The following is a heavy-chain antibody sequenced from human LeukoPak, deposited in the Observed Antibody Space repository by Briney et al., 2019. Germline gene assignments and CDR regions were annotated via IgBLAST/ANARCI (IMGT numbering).Heavy chain of an antibody. Sequence: GASVNVSFKPSVYTFTSFGISWVRQAPGQGLEWMGWIDDYNGDTNYAQKFQGRVTMTTDTSTSIAYMDLRGLESDDTAVYCCTRDHCRGDNCPSFDYWGQGTLVTVSS. J-gene: IGHJ4*02. CDR2: IDDYNGDT. CDR1: VYTFTSFG. V-gene: IGHV1-18*04. D-gene: IGHD2-15*01. CDR3: TRDHCRGDNCPSFDY.